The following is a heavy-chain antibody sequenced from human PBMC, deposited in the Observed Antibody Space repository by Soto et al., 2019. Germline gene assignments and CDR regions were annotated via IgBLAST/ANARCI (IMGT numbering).Heavy chain of an antibody. Sequence: GESLKISCTASGFTFNNKWMHWVRQAPGKGLVWLSRIDGAAATTNYADSVKGRFTISRDNAKSIVFLHVNGLTDEDTAVYYCARGGAMGVDYWGQGTLVTVSS. J-gene: IGHJ4*02. D-gene: IGHD1-26*01. CDR2: IDGAAATT. V-gene: IGHV3-74*01. CDR1: GFTFNNKW. CDR3: ARGGAMGVDY.